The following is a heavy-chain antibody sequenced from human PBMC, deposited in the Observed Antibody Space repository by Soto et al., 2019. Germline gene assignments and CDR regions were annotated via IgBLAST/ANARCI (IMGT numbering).Heavy chain of an antibody. V-gene: IGHV3-23*01. D-gene: IGHD4-17*01. CDR2: ISDSGNST. Sequence: GGSLRLSCAASGFTFSSYAMSWVRQAPGKGLEWVSTISDSGNSTYSADSVKGRFTISRDNSKNTLYLQMSSLRAEDTAVYYCARDRYGDALWGQDDFDYWGQGTLVTVSS. CDR1: GFTFSSYA. CDR3: ARDRYGDALWGQDDFDY. J-gene: IGHJ4*02.